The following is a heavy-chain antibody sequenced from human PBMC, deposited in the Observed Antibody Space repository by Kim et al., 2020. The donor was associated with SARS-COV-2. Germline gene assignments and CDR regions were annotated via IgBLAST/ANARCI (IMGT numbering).Heavy chain of an antibody. V-gene: IGHV4-59*01. Sequence: SETLSLTCTVSGGSISSYYWSWIRQPPGKGLEWIGYISYSGSTNYNPSLKSRVTISVDTSKNQFSLKLSSVTAADTAVYYCARRAHDYGDYFYYYGMDVWGQGTTVTVSS. CDR3: ARRAHDYGDYFYYYGMDV. D-gene: IGHD4-17*01. CDR2: ISYSGST. J-gene: IGHJ6*02. CDR1: GGSISSYY.